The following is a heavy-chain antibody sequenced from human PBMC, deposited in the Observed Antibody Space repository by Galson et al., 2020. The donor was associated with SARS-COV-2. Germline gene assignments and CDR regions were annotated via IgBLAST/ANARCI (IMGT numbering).Heavy chain of an antibody. D-gene: IGHD3-10*01. CDR3: ARGAGAWFGELLDY. CDR1: GYTFTNYA. J-gene: IGHJ4*02. CDR2: INTNTGNP. Sequence: ASVKVSCKASGYTFTNYALNWVRQAPGQGLEWMAWINTNTGNPTYAQGFTGRFVFSLDTSISTAYLQISSLKAEDTAVYYCARGAGAWFGELLDYWGQGTLVTVSS. V-gene: IGHV7-4-1*02.